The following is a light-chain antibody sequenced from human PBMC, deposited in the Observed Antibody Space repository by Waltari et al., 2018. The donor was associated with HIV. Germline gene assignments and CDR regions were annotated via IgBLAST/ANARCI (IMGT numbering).Light chain of an antibody. J-gene: IGLJ2*01. CDR3: QIWNDNTDHPDAV. CDR1: NLGNKC. V-gene: IGLV3-21*02. CDR2: DDG. Sequence: SYVLTQPPSPSVAPGQTARFTCGENNLGNKCVHWYQQKAGQAPVLVVYDDGDRPSGIPERFSGSNSGNTATLTINRVEAGDEADYYCQIWNDNTDHPDAVFGGGSKLTVL.